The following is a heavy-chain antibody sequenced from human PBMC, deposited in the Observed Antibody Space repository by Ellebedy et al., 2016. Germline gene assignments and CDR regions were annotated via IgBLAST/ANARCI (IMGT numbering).Heavy chain of an antibody. J-gene: IGHJ2*01. V-gene: IGHV3-20*01. CDR2: INWNGGST. D-gene: IGHD6-6*01. CDR1: GFTFDDYG. Sequence: GESLKISCAASGFTFDDYGMSWVRQAPGKGLEWVSGINWNGGSTGYADSVKGRFTISRDNAKNSLYLQMNSLRAEDTALYHCARDSNIAARGSYWYFDLWGRGTLVTVSS. CDR3: ARDSNIAARGSYWYFDL.